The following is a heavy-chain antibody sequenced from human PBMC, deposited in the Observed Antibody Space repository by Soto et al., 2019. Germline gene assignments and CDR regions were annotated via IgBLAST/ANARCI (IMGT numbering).Heavy chain of an antibody. D-gene: IGHD6-19*01. V-gene: IGHV4-31*03. CDR2: IYHRGST. Sequence: QVQLQESGPGLVKPSQTLSLTCTVSGGSISSGGYYWSWIRQHPGKGLEYIGYIYHRGSTYYKPSLKSRVTISVDTSKNLFSLKLTSVTAADTAVYYCARVRQWPVAPYYYYGMDVWGQGTAVTVSS. CDR1: GGSISSGGYY. J-gene: IGHJ6*02. CDR3: ARVRQWPVAPYYYYGMDV.